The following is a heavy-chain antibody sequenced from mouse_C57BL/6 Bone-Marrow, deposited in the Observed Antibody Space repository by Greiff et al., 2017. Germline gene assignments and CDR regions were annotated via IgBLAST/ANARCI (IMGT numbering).Heavy chain of an antibody. Sequence: VQLVESGAELVKPGASVKISCKASGYTFTTYPIEWMKQNHGKSLEWIGNFHPYNDDTKYNEKFKGKATLTVEKSSNTVYLELSRLTSDDSAVYYCARSSTFFYYFDYWGQGTTLTVAS. J-gene: IGHJ2*01. V-gene: IGHV1-47*01. CDR1: GYTFTTYP. CDR2: FHPYNDDT. CDR3: ARSSTFFYYFDY. D-gene: IGHD5-1*01.